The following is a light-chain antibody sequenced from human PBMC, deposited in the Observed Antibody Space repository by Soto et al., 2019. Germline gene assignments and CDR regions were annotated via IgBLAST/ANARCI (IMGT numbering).Light chain of an antibody. J-gene: IGKJ4*01. CDR3: QQYDNLLLLT. V-gene: IGKV1-33*01. CDR2: DAS. CDR1: QDISNY. Sequence: DIQMTQSPSSLSASVGDRVTITCQASQDISNYLNWYQQKPGKAPKLLIYDASNLETGVPSRFSGSGSGTDFTFTISSLQPADIATYYCQQYDNLLLLTLGGGTKVDIK.